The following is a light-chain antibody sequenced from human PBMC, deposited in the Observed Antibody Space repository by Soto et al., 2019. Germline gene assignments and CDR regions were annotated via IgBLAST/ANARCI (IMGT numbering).Light chain of an antibody. V-gene: IGKV4-1*01. CDR2: WSS. J-gene: IGKJ5*01. CDR3: HQHYDLPT. CDR1: QTVLSSSNDRNY. Sequence: DIVMTQSPDSLAVSLGERATIKCKSSQTVLSSSNDRNYLVWYQQKSGQPPKLLIYWSSTRASGVPDRFTGSGSGTDLTLTISNIQAADVGIYYCHQHYDLPTFGQGTRLEL.